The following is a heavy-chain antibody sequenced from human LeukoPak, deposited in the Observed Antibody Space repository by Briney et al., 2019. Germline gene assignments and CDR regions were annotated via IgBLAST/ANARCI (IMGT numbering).Heavy chain of an antibody. CDR3: TELGITMIGGV. J-gene: IGHJ6*04. CDR1: GSTFSSYW. D-gene: IGHD3-10*02. V-gene: IGHV3-7*01. Sequence: GGSLRLSCAASGSTFSSYWMSWVRQAPGKGLEWVANIKQDGSEKYYVDSVKGRFTISRDNAKNSLYLQMNSLRAEDTAVYYCTELGITMIGGVWGKGTTVTISS. CDR2: IKQDGSEK.